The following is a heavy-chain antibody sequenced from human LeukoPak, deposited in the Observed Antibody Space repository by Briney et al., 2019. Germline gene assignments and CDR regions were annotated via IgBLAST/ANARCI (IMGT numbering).Heavy chain of an antibody. D-gene: IGHD1-26*01. CDR3: ARASRSYLGGDY. CDR1: EFSVGSNY. CDR2: ISSSSSYI. J-gene: IGHJ4*02. V-gene: IGHV3-21*01. Sequence: GGSLRLFCAASEFSVGSNYMTWVRQAPGKGLEWVSSISSSSSYIYYADSVKGRFTISRDNAKNSLYLQMNSLRAEDTAVYYCARASRSYLGGDYWGQGTLVTVSS.